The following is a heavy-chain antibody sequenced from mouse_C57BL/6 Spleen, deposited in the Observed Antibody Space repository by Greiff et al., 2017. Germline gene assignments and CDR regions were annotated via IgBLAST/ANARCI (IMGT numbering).Heavy chain of an antibody. CDR1: GFTFSSYA. J-gene: IGHJ2*01. CDR3: SSERAGFDY. Sequence: EVKVVESGGGLVKPGGSLKLSCAASGFTFSSYAMSWVRQTPEQRLEWVATISDGGSYTYYPDNVKGRFTISRDNAKNNLYLQMSHLKSDDTAMYYCSSERAGFDYWGQGTTLTVSS. CDR2: ISDGGSYT. V-gene: IGHV5-4*03. D-gene: IGHD3-1*01.